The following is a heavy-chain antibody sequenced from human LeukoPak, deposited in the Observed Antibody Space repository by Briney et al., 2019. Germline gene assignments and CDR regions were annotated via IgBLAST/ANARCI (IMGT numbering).Heavy chain of an antibody. J-gene: IGHJ4*02. CDR1: GVSISTFY. CDR3: ARGYSSNWYYFDY. V-gene: IGHV4-59*08. D-gene: IGHD6-13*01. CDR2: IYYTGST. Sequence: SETLSLTCTVSGVSISTFYWSWIRQPPGKGLEWIGYIYYTGSTNYNPSLKSRVTISVDTSKNHFSLKLSPVTAADTAVCYCARGYSSNWYYFDYWGQGTLVTVSS.